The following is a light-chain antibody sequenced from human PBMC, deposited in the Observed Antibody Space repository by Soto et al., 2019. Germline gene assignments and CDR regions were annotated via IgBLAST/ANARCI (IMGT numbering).Light chain of an antibody. CDR1: SSDVGSYNL. CDR3: CSYAGSGTYV. Sequence: QSVLTQPASVSGSPGQSITISCTGTSSDVGSYNLVSWYQQHPGKAPKLIIYEDSKRPSGVSNRFSGSKSGNTASLTISGLQAEDEADYYCCSYAGSGTYVFGTGTKVPVL. V-gene: IGLV2-23*01. CDR2: EDS. J-gene: IGLJ1*01.